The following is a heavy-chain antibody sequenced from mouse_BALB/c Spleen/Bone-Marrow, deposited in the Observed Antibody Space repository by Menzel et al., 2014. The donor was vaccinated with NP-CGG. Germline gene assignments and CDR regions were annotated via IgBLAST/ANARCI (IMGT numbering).Heavy chain of an antibody. D-gene: IGHD3-1*01. V-gene: IGHV2-9*02. CDR3: ARDRELSYAMDY. Sequence: QVQLQQSGPGLVAPSQSLSITCTVSGFSLTSYGVHWVRQPPGKGLEWLGVIWAGGSTNYNSAPMSRLSISKDDSKSQVFLKMNSLQTDDTAMYYCARDRELSYAMDYWGQGTSVTVSS. J-gene: IGHJ4*01. CDR1: GFSLTSYG. CDR2: IWAGGST.